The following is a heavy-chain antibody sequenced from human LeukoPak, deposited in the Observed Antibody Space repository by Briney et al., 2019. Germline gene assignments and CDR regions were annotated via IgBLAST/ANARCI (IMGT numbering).Heavy chain of an antibody. CDR1: GFTFSSYW. J-gene: IGHJ4*02. Sequence: PGGSLRLSCAASGFTFSSYWMSWVRQAPGKGLEWVANIKQDGSEKYYVDSVKGRFTISRDNAKNSLYLQMNSLRAEDTAVYYCARDRCSGGSCYRSVDYWGQGTLVTVSS. CDR2: IKQDGSEK. V-gene: IGHV3-7*01. CDR3: ARDRCSGGSCYRSVDY. D-gene: IGHD2-15*01.